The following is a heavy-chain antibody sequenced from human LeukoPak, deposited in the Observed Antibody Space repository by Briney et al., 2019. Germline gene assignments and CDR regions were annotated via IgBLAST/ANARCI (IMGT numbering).Heavy chain of an antibody. J-gene: IGHJ6*03. CDR1: GFTFSSYG. Sequence: GGSLRLSCAASGFTFSSYGMHWVRQAPGKGLEWVAYIQYDGSNEQYADSVKGRFSISRDSSKNILYLQMNSLRAEDTAVYYCAKDRCSNGIGCYYYYMDVWGKGTTVTIS. CDR2: IQYDGSNE. D-gene: IGHD2-8*01. CDR3: AKDRCSNGIGCYYYYMDV. V-gene: IGHV3-30*02.